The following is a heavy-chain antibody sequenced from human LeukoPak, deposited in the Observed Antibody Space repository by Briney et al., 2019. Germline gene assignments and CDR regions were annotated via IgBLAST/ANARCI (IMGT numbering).Heavy chain of an antibody. J-gene: IGHJ6*02. Sequence: GASVKVSCKVSGYTLTELSMHWVRQAPGKGLEWMGGFDPEDGETIYAQKFQGRVTMTEDTSTDTAYMELSSLRSEDTAVYYCAREDYGSGSYYNSNPDYYYYGMDVWGQGTTVTVSS. CDR1: GYTLTELS. CDR2: FDPEDGET. CDR3: AREDYGSGSYYNSNPDYYYYGMDV. V-gene: IGHV1-24*01. D-gene: IGHD3-10*01.